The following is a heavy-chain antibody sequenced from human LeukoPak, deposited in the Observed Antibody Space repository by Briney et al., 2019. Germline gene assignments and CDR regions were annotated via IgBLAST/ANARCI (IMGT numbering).Heavy chain of an antibody. CDR3: AKNRDSSDYPRDFDY. CDR2: IRHDGSYQ. CDR1: RFTFSSYG. V-gene: IGHV3-30*02. J-gene: IGHJ4*02. Sequence: GGSLRLSCAASRFTFSSYGMHWVRQTPGKGPEWVAFIRHDGSYQQYADSVKGRLTVARDNSKDTVYLQMNSLRTEDTAVYYCAKNRDSSDYPRDFDYWGQGTLVTVSS. D-gene: IGHD6-19*01.